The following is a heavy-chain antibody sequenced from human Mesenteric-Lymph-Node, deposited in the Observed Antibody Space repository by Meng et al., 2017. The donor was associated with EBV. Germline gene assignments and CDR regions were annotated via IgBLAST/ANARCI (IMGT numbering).Heavy chain of an antibody. Sequence: QVELGQWGAGLLKPSAPLSLTCRVPGGSFGGYYWTWFRQTPGKGLEWIGEINHSGSTNYNPSLKSRVTISLDTSKNQISLKLTSVTAADTAVYYCAKTGSSGWSDLDYWGRGILVTVSS. CDR1: GGSFGGYY. D-gene: IGHD6-19*01. V-gene: IGHV4-34*02. CDR3: AKTGSSGWSDLDY. CDR2: INHSGST. J-gene: IGHJ4*02.